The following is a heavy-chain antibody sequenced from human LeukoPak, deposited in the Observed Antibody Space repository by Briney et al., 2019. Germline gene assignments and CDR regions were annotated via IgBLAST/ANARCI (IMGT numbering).Heavy chain of an antibody. V-gene: IGHV1-18*01. D-gene: IGHD6-19*01. CDR2: ISAYNGNT. CDR1: GYTFTSYG. CDR3: ARAPAVSGPHYYYYGMDV. J-gene: IGHJ6*02. Sequence: ASVKVSCKASGYTFTSYGISWVRQAPGQGLEWMGWISAYNGNTNCAQKLQGRVTMTTDTSTSTAYMELRSLRSDDTAVYYCARAPAVSGPHYYYYGMDVWGQGTTVTVSS.